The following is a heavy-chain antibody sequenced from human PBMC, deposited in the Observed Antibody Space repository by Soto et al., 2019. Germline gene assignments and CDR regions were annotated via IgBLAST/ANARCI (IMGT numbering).Heavy chain of an antibody. CDR1: GFTFSSYA. Sequence: EVQLLESGGGLVQPGGSLRLSCAASGFTFSSYAMSWVRQAPGKGLEWVSAISGSGGSTYYADSVKGRFTISRDNSKNTLYLQMNSLRAEDTAVYYCAKDRRRGVGYSGGMDVWDQGTTVTVSS. D-gene: IGHD2-8*02. CDR2: ISGSGGST. J-gene: IGHJ6*02. V-gene: IGHV3-23*01. CDR3: AKDRRRGVGYSGGMDV.